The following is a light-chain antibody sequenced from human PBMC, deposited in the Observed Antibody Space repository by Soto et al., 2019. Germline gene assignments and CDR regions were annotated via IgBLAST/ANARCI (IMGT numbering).Light chain of an antibody. CDR3: QQRAKWPST. V-gene: IGKV3-11*01. CDR1: QSVDRY. Sequence: EVVLTQSPDTLSLSPGETATLSCGASQSVDRYLAWYQRKLGQAPRLPIYDAYTRATGVAARFTGSGSATDFSLTLTRQEPEDFAVYYCQQRAKWPSTVGPGTKVE. J-gene: IGKJ2*02. CDR2: DAY.